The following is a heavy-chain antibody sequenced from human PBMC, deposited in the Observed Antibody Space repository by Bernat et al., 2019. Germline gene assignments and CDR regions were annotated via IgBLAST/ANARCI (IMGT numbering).Heavy chain of an antibody. CDR3: ARDAYSSGWYVAY. CDR1: GFTVSSNY. Sequence: EVQLVESGGGLVQPGWSLRLSCAASGFTVSSNYMSWVRQAPGKGLEWVSVIYSGGSTYYADSVKGRFTISRDNSKNTLYLQMNSLRAEDTAVYYCARDAYSSGWYVAYWGQGTLVTVSS. J-gene: IGHJ4*02. CDR2: IYSGGST. D-gene: IGHD6-19*01. V-gene: IGHV3-66*01.